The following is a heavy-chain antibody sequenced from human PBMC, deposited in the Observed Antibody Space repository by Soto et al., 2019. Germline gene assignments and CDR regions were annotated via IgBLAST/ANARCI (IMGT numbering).Heavy chain of an antibody. CDR2: IYHTGNT. J-gene: IGHJ5*01. Sequence: SETVYLTCTVSGGSISDDSYWSWIRQTPGKGLEWIGYIYHTGNTYYNPSLRSRVSISVDKSKSQFSLKLISVTAADTAVYFCARDEYQLLSSVSWFDSWGQGTLVTVSS. CDR3: ARDEYQLLSSVSWFDS. D-gene: IGHD2-2*01. V-gene: IGHV4-30-4*01. CDR1: GGSISDDSY.